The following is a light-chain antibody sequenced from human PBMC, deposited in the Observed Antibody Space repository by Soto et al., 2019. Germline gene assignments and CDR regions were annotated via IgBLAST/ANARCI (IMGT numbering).Light chain of an antibody. J-gene: IGKJ4*01. CDR2: DAS. CDR1: QSVSSY. V-gene: IGKV3-11*01. CDR3: QQRSNWPLT. Sequence: EIVLTQSPATLSLSPGERATLSCRASQSVSSYLAWYQQKIGQAPRLLIYDASNRASGIPARFSGSWSGTDFTLTISSLEPEDFGVYYCQQRSNWPLTFGGGTKVEIK.